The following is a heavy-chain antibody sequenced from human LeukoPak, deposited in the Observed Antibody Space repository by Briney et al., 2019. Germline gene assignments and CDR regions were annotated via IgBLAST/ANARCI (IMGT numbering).Heavy chain of an antibody. D-gene: IGHD6-13*01. V-gene: IGHV6-1*01. CDR3: ARALSSSWYGGWVIPYYSDY. J-gene: IGHJ4*02. CDR2: TYYRSKWYN. Sequence: SQTLSLTCAISGDSVSSNSAAWNWIRQSPSRGLEWLGRTYYRSKWYNDYAVSVKSRITINPDTSKNQFSLQLNSVTPEDTAVYYCARALSSSWYGGWVIPYYSDYWGQGTLVTVSS. CDR1: GDSVSSNSAA.